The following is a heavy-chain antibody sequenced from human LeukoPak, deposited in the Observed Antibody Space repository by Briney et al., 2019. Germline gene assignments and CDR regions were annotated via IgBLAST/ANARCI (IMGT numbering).Heavy chain of an antibody. CDR2: ISGSGGST. V-gene: IGHV3-23*01. CDR3: AKTVPDYCSSTSCYTGGFDY. Sequence: GGSLRLSCAASGFTFSSYAMSWVRQAPGKGLEWVSAISGSGGSTYYAGSVKGRFTISRDNSKNTLYLQMNSLRAEDTAVYYCAKTVPDYCSSTSCYTGGFDYWGQGTLVTVSS. D-gene: IGHD2-2*02. J-gene: IGHJ4*02. CDR1: GFTFSSYA.